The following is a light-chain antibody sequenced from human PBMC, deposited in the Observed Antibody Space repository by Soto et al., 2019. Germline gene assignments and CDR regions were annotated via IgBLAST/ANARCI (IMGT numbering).Light chain of an antibody. CDR1: QSVSSD. CDR2: DAS. CDR3: QQRYNWPPG. Sequence: EIVLTQSPATLSLSPGERATLSCRASQSVSSDLAWYQQKPGQAPRLLISDASNRATGIPARFSGSGSGTDFTLTISSLEPEDFAVYYCQQRYNWPPGLGSGTKVEIK. J-gene: IGKJ4*01. V-gene: IGKV3-11*01.